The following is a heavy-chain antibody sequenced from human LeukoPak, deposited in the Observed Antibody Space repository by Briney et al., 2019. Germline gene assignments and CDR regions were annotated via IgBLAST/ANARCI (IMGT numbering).Heavy chain of an antibody. CDR3: AKDRCSNGIGCYYYYMDV. CDR1: GFTFSDYY. D-gene: IGHD2-8*01. CDR2: ISSSGSTI. V-gene: IGHV3-11*04. Sequence: PGGSLSLSCAASGFTFSDYYMSWIRQAPGKGLEWVSYISSSGSTIYYADSVKGRFTISRDNAKNSLYLQMNSLRAEDTAVYYCAKDRCSNGIGCYYYYMDVWGKGTTVTISS. J-gene: IGHJ6*03.